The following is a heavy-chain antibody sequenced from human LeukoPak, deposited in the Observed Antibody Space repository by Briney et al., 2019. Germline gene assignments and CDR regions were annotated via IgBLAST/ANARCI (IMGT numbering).Heavy chain of an antibody. J-gene: IGHJ6*03. V-gene: IGHV1-69*05. CDR2: IIPIFGTA. CDR1: GGTFSSYA. CDR3: ARGPQYYDILTDQAQKDAVDYYYYYMDV. Sequence: SVKVSCKASGGTFSSYAISWVRQAPGQGLEWMGGIIPIFGTANYAQKFQGRVTITTDESTSTAYMELSSLRSEDTAAYYCARGPQYYDILTDQAQKDAVDYYYYYMDVWGKGTTVTVSS. D-gene: IGHD3-9*01.